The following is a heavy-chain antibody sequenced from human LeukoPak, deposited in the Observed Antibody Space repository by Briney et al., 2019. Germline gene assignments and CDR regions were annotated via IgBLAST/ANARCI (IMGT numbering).Heavy chain of an antibody. CDR1: GGTFSSYA. CDR2: IIPILGIA. CDR3: ARGGYGYNPFDY. D-gene: IGHD5-18*01. V-gene: IGHV1-69*04. J-gene: IGHJ4*02. Sequence: ASVKVSCKASGGTFSSYAISWVRQAPGQGLEWMGRIIPILGIANYAQKFQGRVTITADKSTSTAYMELSSLRSEDTAVYYCARGGYGYNPFDYWGQGTLVTVSS.